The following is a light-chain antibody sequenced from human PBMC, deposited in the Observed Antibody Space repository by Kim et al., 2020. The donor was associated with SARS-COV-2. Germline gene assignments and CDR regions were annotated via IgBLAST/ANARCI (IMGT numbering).Light chain of an antibody. V-gene: IGLV3-1*01. CDR1: KLGDKY. Sequence: VSPGQTASITCSGDKLGDKYACWYQQKPGQSPVLVIYQDSKRPSGIPERFSGSNSGNTATLTISETQAMDEADYYCQAWDSSTWVFGGGTQLTVL. J-gene: IGLJ3*02. CDR2: QDS. CDR3: QAWDSSTWV.